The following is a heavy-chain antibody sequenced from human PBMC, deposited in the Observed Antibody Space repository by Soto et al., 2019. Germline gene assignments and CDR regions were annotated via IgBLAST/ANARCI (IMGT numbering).Heavy chain of an antibody. CDR1: GFTFSSYA. Sequence: GGSLRLSCAASGFTFSSYAMSWVRQAPGKGLEWVSAISGSGGSTYYADSVKGRFTISRDNSKNTLYLQMNSLRAEDTAAYYCAKLTSGSYFALTSPYYYYGMDVWGQGTTVTVSS. CDR3: AKLTSGSYFALTSPYYYYGMDV. J-gene: IGHJ6*02. CDR2: ISGSGGST. V-gene: IGHV3-23*01. D-gene: IGHD1-26*01.